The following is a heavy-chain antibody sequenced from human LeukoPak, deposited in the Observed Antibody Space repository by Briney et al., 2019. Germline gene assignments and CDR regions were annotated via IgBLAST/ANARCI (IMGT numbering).Heavy chain of an antibody. CDR3: ARAEYYYDSSGYYYSWRFDY. V-gene: IGHV1-69*06. Sequence: ASVKVSCKASGGAFSSYAISWVRQAPGQGLEWMGGIIPIFGTANYAQKFQGRVTITEDKSTSTAYMELSSLRSEDTAVYYCARAEYYYDSSGYYYSWRFDYWGQGTLVTVSS. CDR1: GGAFSSYA. J-gene: IGHJ4*02. D-gene: IGHD3-22*01. CDR2: IIPIFGTA.